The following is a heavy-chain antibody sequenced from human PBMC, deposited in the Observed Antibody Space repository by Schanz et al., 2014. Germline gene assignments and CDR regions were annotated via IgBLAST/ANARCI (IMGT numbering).Heavy chain of an antibody. Sequence: EVQLVESGGGLVQPGRSLRLSCAASGFTFSSYAMSWVRQAPGKGLEWVSAISDSGDLTYYADSVKGRFTISRDNAKYTLYLQMNSLRAEDTAVYYCAFLEWILPGMDVWGQGTTVIVSS. CDR3: AFLEWILPGMDV. CDR1: GFTFSSYA. CDR2: ISDSGDLT. D-gene: IGHD3-3*01. V-gene: IGHV3-23*04. J-gene: IGHJ6*02.